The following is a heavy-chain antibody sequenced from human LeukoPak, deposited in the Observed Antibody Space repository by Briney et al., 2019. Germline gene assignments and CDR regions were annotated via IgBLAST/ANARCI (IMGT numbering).Heavy chain of an antibody. Sequence: PGGSLRLSCAASGFTFSSYGMHWVRQAPGKGLEWVAVISYDGSNKYYADSVKGRFTISRDNSKNTLYLQMNSLRAEDTAVYYCAKDSSYYDILTGYKYYYYGMDVWGQGTTVTVSS. J-gene: IGHJ6*02. CDR3: AKDSSYYDILTGYKYYYYGMDV. D-gene: IGHD3-9*01. CDR2: ISYDGSNK. CDR1: GFTFSSYG. V-gene: IGHV3-30*18.